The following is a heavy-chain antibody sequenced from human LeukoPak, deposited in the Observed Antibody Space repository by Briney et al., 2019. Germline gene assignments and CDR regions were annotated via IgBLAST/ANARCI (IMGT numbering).Heavy chain of an antibody. D-gene: IGHD3-10*01. J-gene: IGHJ4*02. Sequence: GRSLRLSCAASGFTFSSYGMHWVRQAPGKGXXXXXXXXYXXXXXXXAXXXXXRFTXXXXXXXNTLYLQMNSLRAEDTAVYYCAKDEYYGSGSYDTPFDYWGQGTLVTVSS. CDR1: GFTFSSYG. V-gene: IGHV3-30*18. CDR2: XXYXXXXX. CDR3: AKDEYYGSGSYDTPFDY.